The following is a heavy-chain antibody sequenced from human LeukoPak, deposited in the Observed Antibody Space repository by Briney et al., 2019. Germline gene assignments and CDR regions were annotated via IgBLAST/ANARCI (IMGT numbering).Heavy chain of an antibody. V-gene: IGHV3-33*08. CDR2: IWYDGSNK. CDR3: ARSYGPLDY. D-gene: IGHD3-16*01. CDR1: GFTFSSYS. J-gene: IGHJ4*02. Sequence: PGGSLRLSCAASGFTFSSYSMNWVRQAPGKGLEWVAVIWYDGSNKYYADSVKGRFTISRDNSKNTLYLQMNSLRAEDTAAYYCARSYGPLDYWGQGTLVTVSS.